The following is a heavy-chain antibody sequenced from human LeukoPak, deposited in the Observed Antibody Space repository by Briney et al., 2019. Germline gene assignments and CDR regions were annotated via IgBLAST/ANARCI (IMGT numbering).Heavy chain of an antibody. CDR2: ISGSGGST. Sequence: PGGSLRLSCAASGFTFSSYAMSRVRQAPGKGLEWVSAISGSGGSTYYADSVKGRFTISRDNSKNTLYLQMNSLRAEDTAVYYCAKDHYYDSSGYYYWGQGTLVTVSS. J-gene: IGHJ4*02. CDR3: AKDHYYDSSGYYY. D-gene: IGHD3-22*01. CDR1: GFTFSSYA. V-gene: IGHV3-23*01.